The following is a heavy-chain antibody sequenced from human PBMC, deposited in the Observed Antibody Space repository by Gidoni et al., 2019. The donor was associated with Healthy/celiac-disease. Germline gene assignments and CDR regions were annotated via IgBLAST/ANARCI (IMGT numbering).Heavy chain of an antibody. CDR3: ANSGDNWNGGGYFDY. J-gene: IGHJ4*02. V-gene: IGHV1-3*01. CDR2: INAGNGNT. Sequence: QVQLVQSGAEVKKPGASVKVSCKASGYTFTSYAMHWVRQAPGQRLEWMGWINAGNGNTKYSQKLQGRVTITRDTSASTAYMELSSLRSEDTAVYYCANSGDNWNGGGYFDYWGQGTLVTVSS. CDR1: GYTFTSYA. D-gene: IGHD1-20*01.